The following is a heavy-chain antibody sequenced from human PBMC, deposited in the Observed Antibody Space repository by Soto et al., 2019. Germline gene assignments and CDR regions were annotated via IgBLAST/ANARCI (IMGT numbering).Heavy chain of an antibody. Sequence: PFDTQPLTCSVAGSSISSGGSYWRRIRQPPGKGLEWIGYIYYSGSTNYNPSLKSRVTISVDTSKNQFSLKLSSVTAADTAVYYCARVDTAMVIWYWGQGTLVTVSS. CDR3: ARVDTAMVIWY. CDR2: IYYSGST. V-gene: IGHV4-61*08. J-gene: IGHJ4*02. D-gene: IGHD5-18*01. CDR1: GSSISSGGSY.